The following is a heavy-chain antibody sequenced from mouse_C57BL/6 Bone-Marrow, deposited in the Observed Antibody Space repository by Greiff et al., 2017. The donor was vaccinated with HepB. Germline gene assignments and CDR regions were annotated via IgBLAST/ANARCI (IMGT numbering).Heavy chain of an antibody. V-gene: IGHV1-61*01. CDR2: IYPSDSET. Sequence: QVQLQQSGAELVRPGSSVKLSCKASGYTFTSYWMDWVKQRPGQGLEWIGNIYPSDSETHYNQKFKDKATLTVDKSSSTAYMQLSSLTSEDSAVYYCARAFITTVVADYWGQGTTLTVSS. CDR3: ARAFITTVVADY. CDR1: GYTFTSYW. D-gene: IGHD1-1*01. J-gene: IGHJ2*01.